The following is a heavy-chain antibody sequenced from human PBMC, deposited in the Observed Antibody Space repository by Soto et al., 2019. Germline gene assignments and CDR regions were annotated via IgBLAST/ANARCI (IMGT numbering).Heavy chain of an antibody. J-gene: IGHJ6*02. V-gene: IGHV3-74*01. CDR3: ARDYNRGDEYYYYYGMDV. Sequence: EVQLVESGGGLVQPGGSLRLSCAASGFTFSSYWMHWVRQAPGKGLVWVSRINSDGSSTSYADSVKGQFTISRDNAKNTLYLQMNSLRAEDTAVYYCARDYNRGDEYYYYYGMDVWGQGTTVTVSS. CDR2: INSDGSST. D-gene: IGHD2-21*01. CDR1: GFTFSSYW.